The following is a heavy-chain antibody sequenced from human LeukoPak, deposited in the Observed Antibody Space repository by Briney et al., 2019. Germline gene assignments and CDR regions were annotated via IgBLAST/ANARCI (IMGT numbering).Heavy chain of an antibody. V-gene: IGHV3-23*01. Sequence: PGGSLRLSCAASGFTFSSYAMSWVRQAPGKGLEWVSTLSSSAGTTYYADSVKGRFTISRDNSKNTLHLQMSSLRAEDTAIYYCAKRLGDPRAFDFWGQGTLVTVSS. CDR3: AKRLGDPRAFDF. J-gene: IGHJ4*02. CDR2: LSSSAGTT. CDR1: GFTFSSYA. D-gene: IGHD2-21*02.